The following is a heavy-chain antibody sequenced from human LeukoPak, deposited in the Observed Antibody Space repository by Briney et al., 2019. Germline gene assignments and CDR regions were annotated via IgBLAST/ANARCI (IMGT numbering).Heavy chain of an antibody. D-gene: IGHD3-22*01. J-gene: IGHJ5*02. CDR2: ISAYNGNT. Sequence: APVKVSCKASGYTFTSYGISWVRQAPGQGLEWMGWISAYNGNTNYAQKLQGRVTMTTDTSTSTAYMELRSLRSDDTAVYCCARLPYYYDSSGYKSGWFDPWGQGTLVTVSS. V-gene: IGHV1-18*01. CDR1: GYTFTSYG. CDR3: ARLPYYYDSSGYKSGWFDP.